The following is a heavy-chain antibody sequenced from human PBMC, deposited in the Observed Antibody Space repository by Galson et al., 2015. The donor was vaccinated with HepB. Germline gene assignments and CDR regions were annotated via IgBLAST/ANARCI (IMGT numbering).Heavy chain of an antibody. D-gene: IGHD6-19*01. CDR1: GGSISSSY. V-gene: IGHV4-59*08. CDR2: VYYTGST. J-gene: IGHJ4*02. Sequence: ETLSLTCTVSGGSISSSYWNWIRQPPGKGLEWIGNVYYTGSTKYNPSLESRVTISVDTSKNQFSLKLSSVTVADTAVYYCARQRLENSGWYLDYWGQGTLVTVSS. CDR3: ARQRLENSGWYLDY.